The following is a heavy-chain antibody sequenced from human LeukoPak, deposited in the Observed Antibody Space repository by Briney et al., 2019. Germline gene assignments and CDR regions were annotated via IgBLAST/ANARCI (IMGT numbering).Heavy chain of an antibody. CDR3: AKSKALTTLHY. D-gene: IGHD4-11*01. CDR2: ISYDGSNK. J-gene: IGHJ4*02. CDR1: GFTFSSYG. V-gene: IGHV3-30*18. Sequence: PGRSLRLSCAASGFTFSSYGMHWVRQAPGKGLEWVAVISYDGSNKYYAGSVKGRFTISRDNSKNTLYLQMNSLRAEDTAVYYCAKSKALTTLHYWGQGTLVTVSS.